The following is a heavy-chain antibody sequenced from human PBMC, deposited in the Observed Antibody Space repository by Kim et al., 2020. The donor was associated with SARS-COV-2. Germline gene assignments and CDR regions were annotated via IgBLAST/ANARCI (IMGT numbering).Heavy chain of an antibody. Sequence: GGSLRLSCAASGFSFSSYAMSWVRQAPGKGLEWVSVISGSGDSTYYADSVKGRFTISRDNSKNTLYLQMNSLRAEDTAVYYCAKGADGGASQGRAGGLFDYWGQGTLVTVSS. J-gene: IGHJ4*02. CDR1: GFSFSSYA. D-gene: IGHD3-16*01. V-gene: IGHV3-23*01. CDR2: ISGSGDST. CDR3: AKGADGGASQGRAGGLFDY.